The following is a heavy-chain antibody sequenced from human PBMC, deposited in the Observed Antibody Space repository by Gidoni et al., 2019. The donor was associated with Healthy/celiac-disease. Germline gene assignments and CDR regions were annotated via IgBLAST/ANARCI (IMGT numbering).Heavy chain of an antibody. CDR3: ARVFDSSAKATPGYYYGMDV. Sequence: QVQLVPSGAEVKKPGSSVKVSCNASGGPFSSSPIRWVRQAPGQGLEWMGRIIPILGIANYAQKFQGRVTITADKSTSTAYMELSSLRSEDTAVYYCARVFDSSAKATPGYYYGMDVWGQGTTVTVSS. CDR1: GGPFSSSP. J-gene: IGHJ6*02. V-gene: IGHV1-69*04. D-gene: IGHD6-19*01. CDR2: IIPILGIA.